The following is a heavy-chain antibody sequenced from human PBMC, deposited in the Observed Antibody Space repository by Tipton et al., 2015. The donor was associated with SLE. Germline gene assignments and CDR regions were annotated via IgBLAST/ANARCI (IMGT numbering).Heavy chain of an antibody. CDR2: FSDGGSST. CDR1: GFTFSNYG. CDR3: AKDARGVAASGGMA. D-gene: IGHD6-25*01. Sequence: SLRLSCAASGFTFSNYGMSWVRQAPGKGLEWVSDFSDGGSSTYYADSVKGRFTISRDNSKNMLYLQMHGLRAEDTATYYCAKDARGVAASGGMAWGQGTPVTVSS. J-gene: IGHJ5*02. V-gene: IGHV3-23*01.